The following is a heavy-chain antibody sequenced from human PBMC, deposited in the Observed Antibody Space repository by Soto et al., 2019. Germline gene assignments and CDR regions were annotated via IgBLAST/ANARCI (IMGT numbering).Heavy chain of an antibody. CDR3: ARDAVPGYGDYHLDY. D-gene: IGHD4-17*01. V-gene: IGHV1-69*05. Sequence: QVQLVQSGAEVKKPGSSVKVSCKASGGTFSSYAISWVRQAPGQGLEWMGGIIPIFGTANYAQKFQGRVTXTSDESXXTAYMELSSLRSEDTAVYYCARDAVPGYGDYHLDYWGQGTLVTVSS. J-gene: IGHJ4*02. CDR1: GGTFSSYA. CDR2: IIPIFGTA.